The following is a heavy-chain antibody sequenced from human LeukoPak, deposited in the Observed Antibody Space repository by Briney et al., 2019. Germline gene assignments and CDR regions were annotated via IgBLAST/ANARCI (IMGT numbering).Heavy chain of an antibody. V-gene: IGHV4-34*01. J-gene: IGHJ6*03. CDR3: ARGRRLFSSSPKGLYYYMDV. CDR1: GGSFSGYY. D-gene: IGHD6-13*01. CDR2: INHSGST. Sequence: SETLSLTCAVYGGSFSGYYWSWIRQPPGKGLEWIGEINHSGSTNYNPSLKSRVTISVDTSKNQFSLKLSSVTAADTAVYYCARGRRLFSSSPKGLYYYMDVWGKGTTVTVSS.